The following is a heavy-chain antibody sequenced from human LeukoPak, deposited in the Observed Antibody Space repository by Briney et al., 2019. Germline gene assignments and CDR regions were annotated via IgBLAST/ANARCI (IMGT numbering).Heavy chain of an antibody. Sequence: ASVKVSCKASGYTVTGHYLHWVRQAPGQGLEWMGWINPNSGVTNYAQKFQGRVTMTRDTSINTAYMELHSLTSDDTAMYYCAKDAYSGFSSSYNMDSWGQGTLVTVSS. J-gene: IGHJ4*02. CDR2: INPNSGVT. CDR1: GYTVTGHY. V-gene: IGHV1-2*02. D-gene: IGHD5-18*01. CDR3: AKDAYSGFSSSYNMDS.